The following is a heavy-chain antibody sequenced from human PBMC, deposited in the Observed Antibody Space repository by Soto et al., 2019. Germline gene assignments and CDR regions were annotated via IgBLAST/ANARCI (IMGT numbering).Heavy chain of an antibody. J-gene: IGHJ4*02. CDR3: ISHSPEDMIRT. CDR1: GFSFSGSS. V-gene: IGHV3-73*01. Sequence: GSLRLSCAASGFSFSGSSVHWVRQASGKGLEWVGRIRNKANSYATAYAASVGGRFTISRDDSKNTAFLQMNSLNTEDTAVYYCISHSPEDMIRTWGQGTLVTVSS. CDR2: IRNKANSYAT. D-gene: IGHD2-15*01.